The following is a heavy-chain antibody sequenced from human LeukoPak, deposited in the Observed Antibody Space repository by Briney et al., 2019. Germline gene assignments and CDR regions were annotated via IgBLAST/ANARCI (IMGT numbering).Heavy chain of an antibody. V-gene: IGHV3-21*01. CDR2: ISSTSSYI. CDR3: ARVAGYCSSTSNCYSDY. D-gene: IGHD2-2*01. J-gene: IGHJ4*02. CDR1: EFTFTSNT. Sequence: GGSLRLSCAASEFTFTSNTMNWVPQAPGKGREWFPSISSTSSYIYYTDSVKGRFTISRDNAKNSLYLQMNSLRAEDTAVYYCARVAGYCSSTSNCYSDYWGQGTLVTVSS.